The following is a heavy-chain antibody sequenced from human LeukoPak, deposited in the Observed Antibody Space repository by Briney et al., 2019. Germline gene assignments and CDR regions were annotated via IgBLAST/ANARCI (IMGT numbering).Heavy chain of an antibody. CDR1: GGSLSSYY. D-gene: IGHD2-2*01. CDR3: ARDRGGTSGYHYYYYMDV. V-gene: IGHV4-4*07. J-gene: IGHJ6*03. CDR2: IYTSGST. Sequence: SETLSLTCTVSGGSLSSYYWSWIRQPAGKGLEWIGRIYTSGSTNYNPSLKSRVTMSVDTSKNQFSLKLSSVTAADTAVYYCARDRGGTSGYHYYYYMDVWGKGTTVTVSS.